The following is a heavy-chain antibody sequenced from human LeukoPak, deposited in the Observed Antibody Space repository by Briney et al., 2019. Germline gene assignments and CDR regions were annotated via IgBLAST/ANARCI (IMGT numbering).Heavy chain of an antibody. D-gene: IGHD4-23*01. J-gene: IGHJ4*02. CDR3: ARAPRDPFYGCNSFSVS. CDR1: GGTFSSYA. Sequence: GSSVKVSCKASGGTFSSYAISWVRQAPGQGLEWMGRIIPIFGTANYAQKFQGRVTITTDESTSTAYMELSSLRSEDTAVYYCARAPRDPFYGCNSFSVSWGQGTLVTVSS. V-gene: IGHV1-69*05. CDR2: IIPIFGTA.